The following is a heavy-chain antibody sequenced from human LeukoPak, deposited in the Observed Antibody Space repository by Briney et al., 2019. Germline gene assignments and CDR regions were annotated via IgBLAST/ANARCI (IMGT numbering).Heavy chain of an antibody. D-gene: IGHD3-3*01. V-gene: IGHV4-39*01. CDR2: IYYSGTT. CDR1: GGSISSSSYS. J-gene: IGHJ4*02. CDR3: ARLRFDFWSGYTHPYFDY. Sequence: PSETLSLTCTVSGGSISSSSYSWGWIRQPPGKGLEWIGSIYYSGTTYYNPSLKSRVTISVDTSKIQFPLKLSSVAATDTAVYFCARLRFDFWSGYTHPYFDYWGQGTLVTVSS.